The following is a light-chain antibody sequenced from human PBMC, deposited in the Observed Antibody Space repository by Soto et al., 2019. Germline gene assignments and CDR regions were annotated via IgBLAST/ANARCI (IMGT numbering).Light chain of an antibody. Sequence: EIVFTQSAATLSLSPGERATLSCRASQSVSSYLAWYQQKPGQAPRLLLYGASTRATGIPARFSGSGSGTEFTLTISSLQSEEFSVYYGQQYNNCPPWTFGQGTKVDIK. CDR3: QQYNNCPPWT. CDR2: GAS. CDR1: QSVSSY. V-gene: IGKV3-15*01. J-gene: IGKJ1*01.